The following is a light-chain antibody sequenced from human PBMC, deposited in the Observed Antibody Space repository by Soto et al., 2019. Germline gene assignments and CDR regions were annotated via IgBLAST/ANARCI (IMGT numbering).Light chain of an antibody. J-gene: IGLJ3*02. CDR1: SGHSTYI. V-gene: IGLV4-60*02. Sequence: QLVLTQSSSASASLGSSVKLTCILSSGHSTYIIAWHQQQPGKAPRFLMTLDRSGSYNRGSVVPDRFSGSSSGADRYLTTSNLEFEEEGYYYCESWYSNTHKVFGGGTKVTVL. CDR3: ESWYSNTHKV. CDR2: LDRSGSY.